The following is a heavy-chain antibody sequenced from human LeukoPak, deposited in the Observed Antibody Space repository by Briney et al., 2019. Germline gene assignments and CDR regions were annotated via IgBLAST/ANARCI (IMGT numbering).Heavy chain of an antibody. Sequence: GSSVKVSCKASGGTFSSYAISWVRQAPGQGLEWMGRIIPILGIANYAQKFQGRVTITADKSTSTAYMELSSLRSEDTAVYYCAGDIRYCTNGVCSGNWFDPWGQGTLVTVSS. CDR3: AGDIRYCTNGVCSGNWFDP. D-gene: IGHD2-8*01. J-gene: IGHJ5*02. CDR2: IIPILGIA. V-gene: IGHV1-69*04. CDR1: GGTFSSYA.